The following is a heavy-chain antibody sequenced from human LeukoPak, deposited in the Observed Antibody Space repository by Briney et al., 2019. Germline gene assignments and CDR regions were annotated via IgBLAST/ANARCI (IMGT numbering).Heavy chain of an antibody. CDR1: GYSISSGYY. CDR2: MYHSGST. V-gene: IGHV4-38-2*02. D-gene: IGHD1-1*01. CDR3: TREEGGTTVDY. J-gene: IGHJ4*02. Sequence: SETLSLTCTVSGYSISSGYYWGWIRQPPGKGLEWIESMYHSGSTYYNPSLKSRVTMSVDTSKNQFSLKVNSVTAADTAAYYCTREEGGTTVDYWGQGTLVTVSS.